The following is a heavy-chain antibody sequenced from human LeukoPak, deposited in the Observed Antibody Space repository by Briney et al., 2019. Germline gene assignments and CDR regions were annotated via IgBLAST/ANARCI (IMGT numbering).Heavy chain of an antibody. CDR2: IYPGDSDT. J-gene: IGHJ3*02. CDR3: ARQLEYSSGLDAFDI. D-gene: IGHD6-19*01. Sequence: GESLKISCKGSGYSFTSYWIGWVRQMPGKGLEWMGIIYPGDSDTRYSPSFQGQVTISADKSISTAYLQWSSLKASDTAMYYCARQLEYSSGLDAFDIWGQGTMVTVSS. CDR1: GYSFTSYW. V-gene: IGHV5-51*01.